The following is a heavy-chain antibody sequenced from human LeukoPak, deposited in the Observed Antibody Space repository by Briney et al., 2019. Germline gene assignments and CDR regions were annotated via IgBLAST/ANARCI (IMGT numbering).Heavy chain of an antibody. Sequence: GGSLRLSCAASGFTFSSYSMNWVRQAPGKGLEWVSYISSSSRTIYYADSVKGRFTISRDNAKNTLYLQVNSLRAEDTALYYCARDDSSGYYWCYFDYWGHGNLVTVSS. D-gene: IGHD3-22*01. J-gene: IGHJ4*01. V-gene: IGHV3-48*01. CDR2: ISSSSRTI. CDR1: GFTFSSYS. CDR3: ARDDSSGYYWCYFDY.